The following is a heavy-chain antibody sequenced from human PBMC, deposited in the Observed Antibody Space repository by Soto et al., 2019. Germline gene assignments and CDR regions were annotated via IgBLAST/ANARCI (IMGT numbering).Heavy chain of an antibody. CDR2: ITPNNGYT. CDR3: ATSYDSGFDP. Sequence: GGEAKNPGASVKVSCEASGYSFSTYAISWLRQAPGQGLEWMGLITPNNGYTNYAQKFQGRLILTTDIPSSTAYMELTSLRYDDTAMYYCATSYDSGFDPWGQGTLVSVS. D-gene: IGHD3-3*01. J-gene: IGHJ5*02. V-gene: IGHV1-18*01. CDR1: GYSFSTYA.